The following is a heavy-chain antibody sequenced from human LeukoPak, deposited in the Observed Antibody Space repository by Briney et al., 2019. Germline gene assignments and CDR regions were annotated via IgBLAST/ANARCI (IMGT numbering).Heavy chain of an antibody. CDR1: GFTFSNAW. CDR3: TARGDDVNYFDY. V-gene: IGHV3-15*01. D-gene: IGHD2-21*02. J-gene: IGHJ4*02. Sequence: GGSLRLSCAASGFTFSNAWMSWVRQAPGKGLEWVGRIKSKTDGGTTDYAAPVKGRFTISRDDSKNTLYLQMNSLKTEDTAVYYGTARGDDVNYFDYWGQETLVTVSS. CDR2: IKSKTDGGTT.